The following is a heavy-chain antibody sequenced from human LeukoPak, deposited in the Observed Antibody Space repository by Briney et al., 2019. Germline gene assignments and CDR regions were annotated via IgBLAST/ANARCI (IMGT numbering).Heavy chain of an antibody. D-gene: IGHD1-1*01. CDR1: GFTVSNNY. J-gene: IGHJ2*01. CDR3: ARNDRSAWYIDL. Sequence: PGGSLTLSCAASGFTVSNNYINWARQAPGKGLEWVSLIYSGGTTYYADSVKGRCIISRDNSKNTVFLQMNSLRVEDAAVYYCARNDRSAWYIDLWGRGTLVTVPS. CDR2: IYSGGTT. V-gene: IGHV3-66*01.